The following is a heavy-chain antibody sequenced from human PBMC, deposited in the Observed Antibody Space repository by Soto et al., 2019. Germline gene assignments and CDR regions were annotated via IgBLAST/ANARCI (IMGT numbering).Heavy chain of an antibody. Sequence: EVHLVETGGGLIQPGGSLRLSCAASGVTVSSNSMSWVRQAPGKGLEWVSVIYSGGTTDYADSVKGRFTISRDNSKNTLYLQMNSLRAEDTAVYYCARDAGFFDYWGQGTLVTVSS. J-gene: IGHJ4*02. V-gene: IGHV3-53*02. CDR2: IYSGGTT. CDR1: GVTVSSNS. CDR3: ARDAGFFDY.